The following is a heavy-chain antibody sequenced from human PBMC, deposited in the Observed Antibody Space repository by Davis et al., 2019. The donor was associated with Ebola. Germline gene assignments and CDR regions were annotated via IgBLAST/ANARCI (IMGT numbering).Heavy chain of an antibody. CDR2: ISSDSDYI. Sequence: GESLKISCAASGFIVRNYHISWVRQAPGKGLEWVSSISSDSDYIYYADSAKGRFTISRDNAKNSLYLQMNSLRAEDTAVYYCARDRPLDFFFGDYYGMDVWGQGTTVTVSS. CDR3: ARDRPLDFFFGDYYGMDV. D-gene: IGHD3-16*01. CDR1: GFIVRNYH. J-gene: IGHJ6*02. V-gene: IGHV3-21*01.